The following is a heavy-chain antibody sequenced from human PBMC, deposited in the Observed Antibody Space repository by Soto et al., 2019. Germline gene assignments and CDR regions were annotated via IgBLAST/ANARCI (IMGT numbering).Heavy chain of an antibody. J-gene: IGHJ5*02. CDR3: ARDFAVGKEGWFDP. D-gene: IGHD1-26*01. CDR1: GDSISRDAYS. V-gene: IGHV4-30-2*01. CDR2: IYRSGST. Sequence: QVQLQESGSGLVKPSQTLSLTCAVSGDSISRDAYSWSWIRQPPGKGLEWIGYIYRSGSTNYNPDLKSRVTISVDMPKNQFSLNLTSVTAADTAVYYCARDFAVGKEGWFDPWGQGTLVIVSS.